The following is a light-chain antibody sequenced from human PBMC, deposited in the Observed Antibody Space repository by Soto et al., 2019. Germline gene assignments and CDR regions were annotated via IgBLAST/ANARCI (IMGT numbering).Light chain of an antibody. CDR2: GNS. J-gene: IGLJ2*01. CDR3: QSYDSSLSGFVV. V-gene: IGLV1-40*01. CDR1: SSNIGAGYA. Sequence: QPVLTQPPSVSGAPGQRVTISCTGSSSNIGAGYAVHWYQQLPGTAPKLLIYGNSNRPSGVPDRFSGSKSGTSASLAITGLQAEDEADYYCQSYDSSLSGFVVFGGGTKLTVL.